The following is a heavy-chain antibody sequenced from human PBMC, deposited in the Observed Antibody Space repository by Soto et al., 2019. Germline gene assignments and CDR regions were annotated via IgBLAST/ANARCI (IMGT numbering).Heavy chain of an antibody. V-gene: IGHV1-18*01. CDR1: GYTFTSYG. J-gene: IGHJ3*02. D-gene: IGHD3-22*01. Sequence: ASVKVSCKASGYTFTSYGISWVRQAPGQGLEWMGWISAYNGNTNYAQKLQGRVTMTRDTSTSTVYMELSSLRSEDTAVYYCAREGSQYYYDSSGFTDAFDIWGQGTMVTVS. CDR2: ISAYNGNT. CDR3: AREGSQYYYDSSGFTDAFDI.